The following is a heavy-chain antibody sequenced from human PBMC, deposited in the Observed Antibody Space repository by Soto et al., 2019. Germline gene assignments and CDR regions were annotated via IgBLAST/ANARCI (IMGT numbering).Heavy chain of an antibody. D-gene: IGHD3-10*02. CDR3: ASMIGDPVLSFDS. V-gene: IGHV4-59*01. CDR1: GGSISSYY. J-gene: IGHJ5*01. CDR2: IFYSGST. Sequence: QVQLQESGPGLVKPSETLSLTCTVSGGSISSYYWSWIRQPPGKGLEWIGFIFYSGSTSYNPSLQSRVTISIDTSESQFSLKLNSVTAADTAVYYCASMIGDPVLSFDSWGQGTLVAVSS.